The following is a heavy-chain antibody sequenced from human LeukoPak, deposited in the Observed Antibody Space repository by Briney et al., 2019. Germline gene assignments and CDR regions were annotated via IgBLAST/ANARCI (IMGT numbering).Heavy chain of an antibody. Sequence: PGGSLRLSCAASGFTFSSYSMSWVRQAPGKGLEWVSGISGSGGSTYYADSVKGRFTISRDNSKNTLFLQMYSLRAEDTAVYYCAKCSDSSGYYYGSAFDIWGQEAMVTVSS. CDR1: GFTFSSYS. J-gene: IGHJ3*02. CDR2: ISGSGGST. D-gene: IGHD3-22*01. V-gene: IGHV3-23*01. CDR3: AKCSDSSGYYYGSAFDI.